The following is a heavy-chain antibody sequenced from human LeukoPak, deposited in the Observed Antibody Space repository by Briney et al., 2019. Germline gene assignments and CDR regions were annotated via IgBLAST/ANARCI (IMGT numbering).Heavy chain of an antibody. V-gene: IGHV3-23*01. CDR3: AKSSSWSAGYNWFDP. Sequence: GGSLRLSCAASGFTFSNYAMTWVRQAPGKGLEWVSGISGSGGSTYYADSVKGRFTISRDNSKNTLYLQMNSLRAEDTAVYYCAKSSSWSAGYNWFDPWGQGTLVTVSS. CDR2: ISGSGGST. CDR1: GFTFSNYA. J-gene: IGHJ5*02. D-gene: IGHD6-13*01.